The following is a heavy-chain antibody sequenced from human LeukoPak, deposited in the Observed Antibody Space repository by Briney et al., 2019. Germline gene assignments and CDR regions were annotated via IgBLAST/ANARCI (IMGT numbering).Heavy chain of an antibody. CDR2: IYPGDSDT. V-gene: IGHV5-51*01. Sequence: NRGESLKISCKGSGYSFTSYWIGWVRQMPGKGLEWMGIIYPGDSDTRYSPSFQGQVTISADKSISTAYLQWSSLKASDTAMYYCARHLAAAGTNYYYYMDVWGKGTTVTVSS. J-gene: IGHJ6*03. CDR3: ARHLAAAGTNYYYYMDV. D-gene: IGHD6-13*01. CDR1: GYSFTSYW.